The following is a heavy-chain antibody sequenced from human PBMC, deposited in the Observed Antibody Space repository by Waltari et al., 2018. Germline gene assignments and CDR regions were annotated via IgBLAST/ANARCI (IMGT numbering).Heavy chain of an antibody. J-gene: IGHJ4*02. CDR3: ARGLLRTTGMDY. CDR1: GYTFTSYD. Sequence: QVQLVQSGAEVKKPGASVKVSCKASGYTFTSYDINWVRQATGQGLEWMGWRNHNRCNPGYAQKAQGRVTITRNTSISTAYMELSSLRSEDTAVYYGARGLLRTTGMDYWGQGTLVTVSS. D-gene: IGHD1-1*01. V-gene: IGHV1-8*02. CDR2: RNHNRCNP.